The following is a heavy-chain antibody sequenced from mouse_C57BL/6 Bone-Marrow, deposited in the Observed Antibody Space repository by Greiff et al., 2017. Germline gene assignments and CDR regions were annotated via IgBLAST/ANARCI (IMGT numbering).Heavy chain of an antibody. CDR3: ARIYYGKGYAMDY. Sequence: QLQQSGAELVRPGTSVKMSCKASGYTFTNYWIGWAKQRPGHGLEWIGDIYPGGGYTNYNERFKGKATLTADKSSSTAYMQFSSLTSEDSAIYYCARIYYGKGYAMDYWGQGTSVTVSS. CDR1: GYTFTNYW. CDR2: IYPGGGYT. J-gene: IGHJ4*01. V-gene: IGHV1-63*01. D-gene: IGHD2-1*01.